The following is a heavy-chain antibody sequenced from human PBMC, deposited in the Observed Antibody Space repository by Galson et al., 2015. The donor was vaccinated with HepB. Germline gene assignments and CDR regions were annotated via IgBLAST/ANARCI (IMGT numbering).Heavy chain of an antibody. V-gene: IGHV1-24*01. D-gene: IGHD3-16*02. CDR1: GYTLTELS. CDR2: FDPEDGET. J-gene: IGHJ6*03. CDR3: ATVRVDVWGSYRYTEAYYYYYMDV. Sequence: SVKVSCKVSGYTLTELSMHWVRQAPGKGLEWMGGFDPEDGETIYAQKFQGRVTMTEDTSTDTAYMELSSLRSEDTAVYYCATVRVDVWGSYRYTEAYYYYYMDVWGKGTTVTVSS.